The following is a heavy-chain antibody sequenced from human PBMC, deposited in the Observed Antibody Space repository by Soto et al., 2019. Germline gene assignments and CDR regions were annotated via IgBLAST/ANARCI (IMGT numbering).Heavy chain of an antibody. D-gene: IGHD3-22*01. V-gene: IGHV3-7*01. J-gene: IGHJ4*02. CDR3: AREARSGYYKSSDC. Sequence: GGSLRLSCAASGFTFSTYWMSWVRQAPGKGLEWVANIKQDGSEKHYVDSVKGRFTVSRDNAQNSLFLQMSSLRAEDTAVYYCAREARSGYYKSSDCWGPGTPVTVSS. CDR2: IKQDGSEK. CDR1: GFTFSTYW.